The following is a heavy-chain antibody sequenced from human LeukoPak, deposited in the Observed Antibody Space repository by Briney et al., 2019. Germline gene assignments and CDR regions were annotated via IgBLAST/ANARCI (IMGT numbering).Heavy chain of an antibody. V-gene: IGHV3-11*01. CDR3: ARALASRGYGGDYYYYGMDV. CDR2: ISSSGSTI. CDR1: GFTFSDYY. J-gene: IGHJ6*02. D-gene: IGHD5-12*01. Sequence: GGSLRLSCAASGFTFSDYYMSWIRQAPGKGLEWVSYISSSGSTIYYADSVKGRFTISRDNAKNSLYLQMNSLRAEDTAVYYCARALASRGYGGDYYYYGMDVWGQGTTVTVSS.